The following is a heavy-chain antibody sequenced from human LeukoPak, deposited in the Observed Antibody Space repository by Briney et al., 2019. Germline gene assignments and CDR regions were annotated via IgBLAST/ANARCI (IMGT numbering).Heavy chain of an antibody. J-gene: IGHJ4*02. V-gene: IGHV1-2*02. CDR2: INPNSGGT. CDR3: ARKSAARSTSEFDC. Sequence: ASVKVSCKASGYTFTGCYMHWVRQAPGQGLEWMGWINPNSGGTNYAQKFQGRVTMTSDTSISTAYMELSSLRSDDTAVYYCARKSAARSTSEFDCWGQGTLVTVSS. CDR1: GYTFTGCY. D-gene: IGHD2-2*01.